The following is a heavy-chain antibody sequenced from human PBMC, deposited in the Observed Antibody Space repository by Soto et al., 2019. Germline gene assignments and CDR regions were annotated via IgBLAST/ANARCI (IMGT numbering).Heavy chain of an antibody. V-gene: IGHV1-69*06. Sequence: SVKVSCKASGGNFASYAIFWVRQAPGQGLEWMGGIIPIFGTATYAQRFQDRVTIKADKSTNTAYMELNSLRFEDTAVYYCARSEGGYFYGMDVWGQGTTVTSP. CDR1: GGNFASYA. J-gene: IGHJ6*02. CDR2: IIPIFGTA. D-gene: IGHD3-9*01. CDR3: ARSEGGYFYGMDV.